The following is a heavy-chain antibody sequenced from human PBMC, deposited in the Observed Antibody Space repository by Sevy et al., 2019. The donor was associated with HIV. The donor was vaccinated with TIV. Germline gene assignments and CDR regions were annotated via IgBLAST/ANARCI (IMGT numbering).Heavy chain of an antibody. CDR3: ANAYSGSYSHSYLYALDV. CDR1: GFSFSYYG. V-gene: IGHV3-30*18. CDR2: ISHDGINE. D-gene: IGHD1-26*01. Sequence: GGSLRLSCIGSGFSFSYYGIHWVRQAPGKGLDWVALISHDGINEYYADSVKGRFTISRDNSKNTVYLEMNSLRNEDKDIYFCANAYSGSYSHSYLYALDVWGQGTTVTVSS. J-gene: IGHJ6*02.